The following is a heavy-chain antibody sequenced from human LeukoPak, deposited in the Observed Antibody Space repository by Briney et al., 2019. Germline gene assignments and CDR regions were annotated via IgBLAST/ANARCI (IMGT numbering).Heavy chain of an antibody. D-gene: IGHD5-12*01. J-gene: IGHJ4*02. V-gene: IGHV3-23*01. CDR2: ISVYAGGT. CDR1: GFTLSNYA. Sequence: GGSLRLSCTASGFTLSNYAMTWVRQAPGKGLEWVSSISVYAGGTFYADSVTGRFTVSRDNSRNTLYLQMNSLRAEDTAVYYCAKDRGYTGYDSGGSDHWGQGTLVTVSS. CDR3: AKDRGYTGYDSGGSDH.